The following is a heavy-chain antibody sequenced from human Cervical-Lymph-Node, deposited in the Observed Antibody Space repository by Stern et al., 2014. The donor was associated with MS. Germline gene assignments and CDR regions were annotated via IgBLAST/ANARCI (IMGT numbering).Heavy chain of an antibody. J-gene: IGHJ5*02. CDR1: GGTFSSSYA. D-gene: IGHD2-15*01. CDR2: IIPILGLA. Sequence: QVQLVQSGAEVKKPGSSMNVSCKTSGGTFSSSYAITWLRQAPGQGLEWMGRIIPILGLANYAHNFQGRVTITAYTSTNTTYLELSSLRSEDTAVYYCARGIVSNRAAATQHNLFDPWGQGTLVTVSS. CDR3: ARGIVSNRAAATQHNLFDP. V-gene: IGHV1-69*09.